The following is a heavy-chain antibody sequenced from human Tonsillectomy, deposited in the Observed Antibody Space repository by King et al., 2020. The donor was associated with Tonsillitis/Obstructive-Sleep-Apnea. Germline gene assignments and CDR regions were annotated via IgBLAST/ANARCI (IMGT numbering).Heavy chain of an antibody. CDR2: IYYSGST. D-gene: IGHD3-16*01. J-gene: IGHJ6*02. Sequence: QLQESGPGLVKPSQTLSLTCTVSGGSISSGGYYWSWIRQHPGKGLEWIGYIYYSGSTYYNPSLKSRVTISVDTSKNQFSLKLSSVTAADTAVYYCTRVFGEGTTSAHDIYYYYGMDVWGQGTTVTVSS. V-gene: IGHV4-31*03. CDR3: TRVFGEGTTSAHDIYYYYGMDV. CDR1: GGSISSGGYY.